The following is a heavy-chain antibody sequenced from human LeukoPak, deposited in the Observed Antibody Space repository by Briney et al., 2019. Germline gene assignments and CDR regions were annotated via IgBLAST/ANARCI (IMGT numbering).Heavy chain of an antibody. CDR2: IYHSGST. J-gene: IGHJ4*02. Sequence: SETLSLTCAVSGGSISSSNWWSWVRQPPGKGLEWIGEIYHSGSTNYNPSLKSRVTISVDTSKNQFSLKLSSVTAADTAVYYCARFGSGWYRRGGYFDYWGQGTLVTVSS. CDR3: ARFGSGWYRRGGYFDY. D-gene: IGHD6-19*01. CDR1: GGSISSSNW. V-gene: IGHV4-4*02.